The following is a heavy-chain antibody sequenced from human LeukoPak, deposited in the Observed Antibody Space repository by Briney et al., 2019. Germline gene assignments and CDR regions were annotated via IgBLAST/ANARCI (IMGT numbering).Heavy chain of an antibody. CDR1: GGTFSSYA. Sequence: SVKVSCKASGGTFSSYAISWVRQAPGQGLEWMGGIIPIFGTANYAQKFQGRVTITTDESTSTAYMELSSLRSEDTAVYYCARSPFTFDSSGYVRDYWGQGTLVTVSS. D-gene: IGHD3-22*01. CDR2: IIPIFGTA. CDR3: ARSPFTFDSSGYVRDY. V-gene: IGHV1-69*05. J-gene: IGHJ4*02.